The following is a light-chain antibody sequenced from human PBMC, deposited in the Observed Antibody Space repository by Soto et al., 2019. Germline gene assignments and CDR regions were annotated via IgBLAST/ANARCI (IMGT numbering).Light chain of an antibody. CDR2: DVS. J-gene: IGLJ1*01. Sequence: QSALTQPASVSGSPGQSITISCTGTSSDVGGYNYVSWYQQHPDKAPKLMIYDVSNRPSGVSNRFSGSKSGNTASLTISGLQAEDEADYYCSSYTSSSFYVFGPGTKLTVL. V-gene: IGLV2-14*01. CDR1: SSDVGGYNY. CDR3: SSYTSSSFYV.